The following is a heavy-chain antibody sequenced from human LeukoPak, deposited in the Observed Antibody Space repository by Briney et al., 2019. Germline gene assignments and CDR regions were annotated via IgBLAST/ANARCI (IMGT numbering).Heavy chain of an antibody. D-gene: IGHD2-15*01. V-gene: IGHV4-30-4*01. CDR2: IYYSGST. CDR1: GGSISSVDYY. J-gene: IGHJ4*02. CDR3: ARAREGYSSGSVRFDY. Sequence: SQTLSLTCTVSGGSISSVDYYWSWLRQPPGKGLEWIGYIYYSGSTYYNPSLKSRVTISVATSKNQFSLKLSSVTAADTAVYYCARAREGYSSGSVRFDYWGQGTLVTVSS.